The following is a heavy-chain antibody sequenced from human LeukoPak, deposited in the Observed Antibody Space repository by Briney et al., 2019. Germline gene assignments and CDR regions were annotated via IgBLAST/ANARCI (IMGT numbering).Heavy chain of an antibody. D-gene: IGHD4-17*01. J-gene: IGHJ4*02. CDR3: TTDRGVTTQRYYFDY. CDR1: GFTFSNAW. V-gene: IGHV3-15*01. CDR2: IKSKTDGGTT. Sequence: PGGSLRLSCAASGFTFSNAWMSWVRQAPGKGLEWVGRIKSKTDGGTTDYAAPVKGRFTISRDDSKNTLYLQMNSLKTEDAAVYYCTTDRGVTTQRYYFDYWGQGTLVTVSS.